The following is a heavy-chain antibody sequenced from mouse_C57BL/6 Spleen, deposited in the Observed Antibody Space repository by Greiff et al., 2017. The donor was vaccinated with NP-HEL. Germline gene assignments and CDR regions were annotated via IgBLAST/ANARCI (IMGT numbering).Heavy chain of an antibody. CDR1: GYTFTDYY. V-gene: IGHV1-76*01. CDR3: ARSGITTVVARNYFDY. Sequence: VQLQQSGAELVRPGASVKLSCKASGYTFTDYYINWVKQRPGQGLEWIARIYPGSGNTYYNEKFKGKATLTAERSSSTAYMQLSSLTSEDSAVYFWARSGITTVVARNYFDYWGQGTTLTVSS. D-gene: IGHD1-1*01. CDR2: IYPGSGNT. J-gene: IGHJ2*01.